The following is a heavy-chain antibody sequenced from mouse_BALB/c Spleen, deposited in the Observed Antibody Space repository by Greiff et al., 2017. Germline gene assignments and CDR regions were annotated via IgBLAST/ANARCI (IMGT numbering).Heavy chain of an antibody. J-gene: IGHJ3*01. CDR3: ARVYGNYVGLAY. CDR2: ISSGSSTI. V-gene: IGHV5-17*02. D-gene: IGHD2-1*01. CDR1: GFTFSSFG. Sequence: EVQRVESGGGLVQPGGSRKLSCAASGFTFSSFGMHWVRQAPEKGLEWVAYISSGSSTIYYADKVKGRFTISRDNTKNTLFLQMTSLRSEDTAMYYCARVYGNYVGLAYWGQGTLVTVSA.